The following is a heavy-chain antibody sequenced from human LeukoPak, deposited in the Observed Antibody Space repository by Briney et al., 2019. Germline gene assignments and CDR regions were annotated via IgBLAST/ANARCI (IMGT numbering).Heavy chain of an antibody. CDR1: GFTFSNYG. CDR3: AKDLRLGWYFDY. D-gene: IGHD5/OR15-5a*01. V-gene: IGHV3-30*02. Sequence: GGSLRLSCAASGFTFSNYGMHWVRQAPGKGLEGVAFIRYDGSNKYYADSVKGRFTISRDNSKNTLYLQMNSLRAEDTAVYYCAKDLRLGWYFDYWGQGTLVTVS. CDR2: IRYDGSNK. J-gene: IGHJ4*02.